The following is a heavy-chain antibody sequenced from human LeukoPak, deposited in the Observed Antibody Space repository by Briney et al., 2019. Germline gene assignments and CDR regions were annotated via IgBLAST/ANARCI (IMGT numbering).Heavy chain of an antibody. D-gene: IGHD3-10*01. V-gene: IGHV3-23*01. CDR1: GFTFSSYG. CDR2: ISGSGGST. CDR3: AKGRWRFGEFFLDAFDI. Sequence: GGSLRLSCAASGFTFSSYGMSWVRQAPGKGLEWVSAISGSGGSTYYADSVKGRFTISRDNSKNTLYLQMNSLRAEDTAVYYCAKGRWRFGEFFLDAFDIWGQGTMVTVSS. J-gene: IGHJ3*02.